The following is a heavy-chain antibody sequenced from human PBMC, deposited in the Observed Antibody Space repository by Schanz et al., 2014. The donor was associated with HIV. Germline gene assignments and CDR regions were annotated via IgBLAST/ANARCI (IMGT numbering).Heavy chain of an antibody. CDR2: ISGSGVST. Sequence: EVQVVESGGGLVQPGGSLRLSCAASGFTFSNFAMSWVRQAPGKGLEWVSSISGSGVSTFYAGSVKGRFAISRDKSKNTLYLQMNSLRVEDTAVYYCAKMARSVAANTNFDYWGQGTLVTVSS. V-gene: IGHV3-23*04. J-gene: IGHJ4*02. D-gene: IGHD6-19*01. CDR1: GFTFSNFA. CDR3: AKMARSVAANTNFDY.